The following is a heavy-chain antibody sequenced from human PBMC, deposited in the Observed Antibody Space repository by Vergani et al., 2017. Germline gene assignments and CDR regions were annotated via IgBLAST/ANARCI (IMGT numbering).Heavy chain of an antibody. V-gene: IGHV3-74*01. CDR2: INSDGSST. CDR3: ARDRRGEDWEAVAGTDYYYYGMDV. Sequence: EVQLVESGGGLVQPGGSLRLSCAASGFTFSSYWMHWVRQAPGKGLVWVSRINSDGSSTSYADSVKGRFTISRDNAKNTLYLQMNSLRAEDTAVYYCARDRRGEDWEAVAGTDYYYYGMDVWGQGTTVTVSS. D-gene: IGHD6-19*01. CDR1: GFTFSSYW. J-gene: IGHJ6*02.